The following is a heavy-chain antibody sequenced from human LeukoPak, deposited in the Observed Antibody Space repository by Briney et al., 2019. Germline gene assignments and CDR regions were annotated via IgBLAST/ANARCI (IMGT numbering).Heavy chain of an antibody. J-gene: IGHJ4*02. CDR3: ATGYSCVFDY. V-gene: IGHV3-48*03. D-gene: IGHD6-19*01. CDR2: ISSDGGTI. CDR1: GFSFSIYN. Sequence: GGSLTLFCAASGFSFSIYNMNWVRQAPGKGLEWISYISSDGGTIYYADSVKGRFTISRDNAKNSLYLQMNSLRAEDTAVYYCATGYSCVFDYWGQGTLVTVSS.